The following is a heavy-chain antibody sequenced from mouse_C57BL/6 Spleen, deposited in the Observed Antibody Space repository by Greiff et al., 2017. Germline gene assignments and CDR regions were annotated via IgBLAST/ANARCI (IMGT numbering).Heavy chain of an antibody. J-gene: IGHJ4*01. CDR3: ASEYGSSYKAMDY. CDR1: GFNIKNTY. CDR2: IDPASGTT. D-gene: IGHD1-1*01. V-gene: IGHV14-3*01. Sequence: VQLQQSVAELVRPGASVKLSCTASGFNIKNTYMHWVKQRPEQGLEWIGWIDPASGTTKYAPKFQGKATITADTSTNTAYLQLSSLTSEDTAIYYCASEYGSSYKAMDYWGQGTSVTVSS.